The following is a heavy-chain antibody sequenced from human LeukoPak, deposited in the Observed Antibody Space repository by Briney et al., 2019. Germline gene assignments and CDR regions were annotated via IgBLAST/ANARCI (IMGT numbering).Heavy chain of an antibody. V-gene: IGHV3-21*01. CDR3: ARACITIFGVGSRGAFDI. CDR2: IRSSSRYI. CDR1: GFTFSSYR. D-gene: IGHD3-3*01. J-gene: IGHJ3*02. Sequence: GRSLRLSCAASGFTFSSYRMNWVSQDPGKWLEWVSSIRSSSRYIYSADSVKGRFTNSRDNAKNSLYLQTNSLKTEDTAVYYCARACITIFGVGSRGAFDIWGQGTMVSVSS.